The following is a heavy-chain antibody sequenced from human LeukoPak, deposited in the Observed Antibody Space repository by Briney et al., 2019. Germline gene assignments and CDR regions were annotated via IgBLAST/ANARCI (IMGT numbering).Heavy chain of an antibody. D-gene: IGHD4-17*01. CDR3: AKSITSPVTTTDWFDP. J-gene: IGHJ5*02. Sequence: GGTLRLSCAASGFTFSSYGMGWVRQAPGKGLEWVSAISGSGGSTYYADSVKGRFTISRDNSKNTLYLQMNSLRAEDTAVYYRAKSITSPVTTTDWFDPWGQGTLVTVSS. V-gene: IGHV3-23*01. CDR2: ISGSGGST. CDR1: GFTFSSYG.